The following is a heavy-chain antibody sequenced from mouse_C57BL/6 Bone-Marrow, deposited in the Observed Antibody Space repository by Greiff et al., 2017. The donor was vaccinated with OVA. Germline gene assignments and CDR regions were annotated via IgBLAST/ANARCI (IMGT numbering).Heavy chain of an antibody. V-gene: IGHV1-52*01. D-gene: IGHD1-1*01. Sequence: VQLQQPGAELVRPGSPVKLSCKASGYTFTSYWMHWVKQRPIQGLEWIGNIDPSDSETHYNQKFKDKATLTVDKSSSTAYMQLSSLTSEDSAVYYCARKGYYSWFAYWGQGTLVTVSA. CDR2: IDPSDSET. J-gene: IGHJ3*01. CDR3: ARKGYYSWFAY. CDR1: GYTFTSYW.